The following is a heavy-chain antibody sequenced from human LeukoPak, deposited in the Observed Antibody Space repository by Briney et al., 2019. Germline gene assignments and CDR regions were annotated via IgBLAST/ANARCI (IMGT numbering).Heavy chain of an antibody. D-gene: IGHD5-18*01. CDR2: IWYDGRDK. V-gene: IGHV3-30*02. Sequence: GGSLRLSCAASGFTFSGCGMHWVRQAPGKGLEWVAFIWYDGRDKYYVDSVKGRFAISRDNSKNTLYLQMNSLRAEDTAMYYCAKDPYSYGSYFDYWGQGTLVTVSS. CDR3: AKDPYSYGSYFDY. CDR1: GFTFSGCG. J-gene: IGHJ4*02.